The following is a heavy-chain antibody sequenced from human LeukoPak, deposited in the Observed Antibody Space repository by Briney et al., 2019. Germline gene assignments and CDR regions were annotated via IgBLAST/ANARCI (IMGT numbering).Heavy chain of an antibody. D-gene: IGHD3-9*01. J-gene: IGHJ4*02. CDR3: ARDRLELRYFDWLFKRFLDFDY. CDR1: GYTFTSYY. Sequence: ASVKVSCKASGYTFTSYYVHWVRQAPGQGLEWMGIINPSGGSTSYAQKFQGRVTMTRDTSTSTVYMELSSLRSEDTAVYYCARDRLELRYFDWLFKRFLDFDYWGQGTLVTVSS. V-gene: IGHV1-46*01. CDR2: INPSGGST.